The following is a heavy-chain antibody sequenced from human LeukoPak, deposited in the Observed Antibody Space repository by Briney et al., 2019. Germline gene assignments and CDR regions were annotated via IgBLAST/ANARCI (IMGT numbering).Heavy chain of an antibody. Sequence: PGGSLRLSCAASGFTFSTYGMHWVRQAPGKGLEWVAVISYDGSNKYYADSVKGRFTISRDNSKSTLYLQMNSLRAEDTAVYYCAKGQGSGWYEAFDIWGQGTMVTVSS. CDR2: ISYDGSNK. D-gene: IGHD6-19*01. CDR1: GFTFSTYG. V-gene: IGHV3-30*18. J-gene: IGHJ3*02. CDR3: AKGQGSGWYEAFDI.